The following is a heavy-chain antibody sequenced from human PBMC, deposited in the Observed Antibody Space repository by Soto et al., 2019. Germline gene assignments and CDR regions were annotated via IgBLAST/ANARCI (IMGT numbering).Heavy chain of an antibody. CDR3: ATAPVNFY. CDR1: GYSFTSYA. J-gene: IGHJ4*02. Sequence: GASVKVSCKASGYSFTSYAMHWVRQAPGQRLEWMGWINTANGNAQYSQKFQGRVTITRDTSASTAYMELSSLTSEDTAVYYCATAPVNFYWGQGTPVTVSS. CDR2: INTANGNA. V-gene: IGHV1-3*04.